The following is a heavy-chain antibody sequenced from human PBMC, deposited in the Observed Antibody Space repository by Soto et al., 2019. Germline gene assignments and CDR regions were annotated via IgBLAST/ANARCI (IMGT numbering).Heavy chain of an antibody. CDR2: IYYSGST. D-gene: IGHD3-10*01. V-gene: IGHV4-39*01. J-gene: IGHJ5*02. CDR1: GGSISSSSYY. Sequence: QLQLQESGPGLVKPSETLSLTCTVSGGSISSSSYYWGWIRQPPGKGLGWIGSIYYSGSTYYNPSLKSRVLIAGDLSKNQFSLKLSSVTAADRAVYYCARHHRRITILRGVIKRNNWFDPWGQGTLVTVSS. CDR3: ARHHRRITILRGVIKRNNWFDP.